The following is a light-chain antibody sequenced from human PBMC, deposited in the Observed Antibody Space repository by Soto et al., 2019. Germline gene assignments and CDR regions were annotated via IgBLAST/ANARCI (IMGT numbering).Light chain of an antibody. CDR1: QSVSSY. Sequence: IVLTQSPATLSLSPGERATLSCRASQSVSSYLAWYQHNPGQSPRLLIYGATNRATGVPARFSCSGSGTDFTLTISNLEPEEFAVYYCQQRSSWPLTFGGGTKVEIK. CDR2: GAT. CDR3: QQRSSWPLT. J-gene: IGKJ4*01. V-gene: IGKV3-11*01.